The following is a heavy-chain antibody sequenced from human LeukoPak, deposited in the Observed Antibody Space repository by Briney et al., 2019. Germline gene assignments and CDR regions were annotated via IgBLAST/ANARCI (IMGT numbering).Heavy chain of an antibody. CDR2: ISGSGGST. CDR3: AKFPSYQYYYYYMNV. CDR1: GFTFSSYA. V-gene: IGHV3-23*01. J-gene: IGHJ6*03. Sequence: GGSLRLSCAASGFTFSSYAMSWVRQAPGKRLEWVSGISGSGGSTYYADSVKGRFTISRDNSKNTLYLQVNSLRAEDTAVYYCAKFPSYQYYYYYMNVWGKGTTVTVSS.